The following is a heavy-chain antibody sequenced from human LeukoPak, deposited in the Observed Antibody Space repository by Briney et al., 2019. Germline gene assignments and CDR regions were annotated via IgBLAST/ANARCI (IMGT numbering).Heavy chain of an antibody. J-gene: IGHJ3*02. D-gene: IGHD3-10*01. CDR3: ARAGHYYGLGSYYARGAFDI. CDR2: IYYSGST. Sequence: PSETLSLTCTVSGGSISSSSYYWGWIRQPPGKGLEWIGSIYYSGSTYYNPSLKSRVTISVDTSKNQFSLKLSSVTAADTAVYYCARAGHYYGLGSYYARGAFDIWGQGTMVTVSS. V-gene: IGHV4-39*07. CDR1: GGSISSSSYY.